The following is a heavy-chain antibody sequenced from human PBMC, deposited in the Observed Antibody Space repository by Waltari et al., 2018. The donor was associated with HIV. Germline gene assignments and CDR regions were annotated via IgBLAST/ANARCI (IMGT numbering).Heavy chain of an antibody. CDR3: AKNFGSGSLYKSFEF. J-gene: IGHJ4*02. D-gene: IGHD3-10*01. V-gene: IGHV4-39*01. CDR2: IFYTGTT. Sequence: VQLQESGPGLVKPSETLSLTCTVSGASLYSATFYWAWIRRTPGEGLEWVGRIFYTGTTDFNPSLESRVTISLDTAKKQFSLRLSSVTAADTAVYYCAKNFGSGSLYKSFEFWGRGILVAVSS. CDR1: GASLYSATFY.